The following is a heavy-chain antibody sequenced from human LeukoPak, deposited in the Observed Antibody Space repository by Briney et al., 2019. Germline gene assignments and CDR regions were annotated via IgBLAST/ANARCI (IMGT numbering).Heavy chain of an antibody. CDR3: ARERYYYDSSGYNDAFDI. D-gene: IGHD3-22*01. V-gene: IGHV3-7*01. Sequence: GGSLRLSCAASGFTFSSYSMNWVRQAPGKGLEWVANIKQDGSEKYYVDSVKGRFTISRDNAKNSLYLQMNSLRAEDTAVYYCARERYYYDSSGYNDAFDIWGQGTMVTVSS. CDR2: IKQDGSEK. J-gene: IGHJ3*02. CDR1: GFTFSSYS.